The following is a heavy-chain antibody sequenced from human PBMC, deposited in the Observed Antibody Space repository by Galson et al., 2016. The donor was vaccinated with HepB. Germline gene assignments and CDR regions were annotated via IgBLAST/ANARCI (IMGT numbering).Heavy chain of an antibody. V-gene: IGHV3-64D*06. CDR1: GFTFSPYA. J-gene: IGHJ4*02. Sequence: SLRLSCATSGFTFSPYAMHWVRQAPGRGLESHSAHSNSGDSTYYADSVKDIFTNSRDNSRNTLYLQMTSLSAEDTTVDYCVKDPFGYSYDYFIRLNYFDTWGQVTLVPVSS. D-gene: IGHD5-18*01. CDR2: HSNSGDST. CDR3: VKDPFGYSYDYFIRLNYFDT.